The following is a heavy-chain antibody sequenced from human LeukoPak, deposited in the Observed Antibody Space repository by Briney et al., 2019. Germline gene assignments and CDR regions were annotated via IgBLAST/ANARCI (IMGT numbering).Heavy chain of an antibody. V-gene: IGHV1-18*01. Sequence: ASVKVSCKASGYTFTRYGITWVRQAPGQGLEWMGWISAYNGNTNYAQKFQGRLTLTDDTSTDTAYMELSSLRADDTAVYYCTIPNPYSDLLALDYWGQGTLVTVSS. CDR2: ISAYNGNT. D-gene: IGHD4-17*01. CDR3: TIPNPYSDLLALDY. CDR1: GYTFTRYG. J-gene: IGHJ4*02.